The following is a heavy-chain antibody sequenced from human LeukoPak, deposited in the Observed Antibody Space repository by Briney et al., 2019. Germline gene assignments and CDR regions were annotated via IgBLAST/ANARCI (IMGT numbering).Heavy chain of an antibody. Sequence: GGSLRLSCAASGFTFSSYAMSWVRQAPGKGLEWVSYISSSGSTIYYADSVKGRFTISRDNAKNSLYLQMNSLRAEDTAVYYCARHDDILTGSLADYWGQGTLVTVSS. D-gene: IGHD3-9*01. CDR1: GFTFSSYA. J-gene: IGHJ4*02. CDR2: ISSSGSTI. V-gene: IGHV3-48*04. CDR3: ARHDDILTGSLADY.